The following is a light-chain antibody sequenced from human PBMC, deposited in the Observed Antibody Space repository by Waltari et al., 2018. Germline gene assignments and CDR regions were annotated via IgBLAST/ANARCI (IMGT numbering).Light chain of an antibody. V-gene: IGKV1-39*01. CDR3: QQSYSTPRT. J-gene: IGKJ1*01. Sequence: DIQMTQSPYSLSASVGDRVTITCRASQSISNYLNWYQQKPGKAPKLLIYAASSLQSGVPSMFSCSGSGTDFTLTISSLQPEDFATYYCQQSYSTPRTFGQGTKVEIK. CDR1: QSISNY. CDR2: AAS.